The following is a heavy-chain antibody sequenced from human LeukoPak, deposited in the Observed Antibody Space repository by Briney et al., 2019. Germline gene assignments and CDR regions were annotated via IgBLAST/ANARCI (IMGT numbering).Heavy chain of an antibody. CDR1: GGSFSGYY. D-gene: IGHD5-12*01. V-gene: IGHV4-59*08. Sequence: SETLSLTCAVYGGSFSGYYWSWIRQPPGKGLEWIAYIYETGHTGYNPSLKTRVTISLDTSKNQFSLKLNSVTAADTAVYYCARHFLRGGFDSWGQGTLVAVSS. CDR2: IYETGHT. CDR3: ARHFLRGGFDS. J-gene: IGHJ4*02.